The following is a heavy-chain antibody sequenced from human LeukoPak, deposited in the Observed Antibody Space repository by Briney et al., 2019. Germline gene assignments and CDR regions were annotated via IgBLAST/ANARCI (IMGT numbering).Heavy chain of an antibody. J-gene: IGHJ4*02. CDR1: GGTFSSYA. CDR2: IIPIFGTA. Sequence: GSSVKVSCTASGGTFSSYAISWVRQAPGQGLEWMGGIIPIFGTANYAQKFQGRVTITADESTSTVYMELSSLRSEDTAVYYCARPSRDYDILTGYLYYWGQGTLVTVSS. V-gene: IGHV1-69*01. CDR3: ARPSRDYDILTGYLYY. D-gene: IGHD3-9*01.